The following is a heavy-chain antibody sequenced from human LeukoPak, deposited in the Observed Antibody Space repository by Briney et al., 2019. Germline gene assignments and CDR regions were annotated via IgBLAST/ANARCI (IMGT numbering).Heavy chain of an antibody. J-gene: IGHJ1*01. CDR2: IIPGGDIT. Sequence: GGSLRLSCAASGFTFSVHGIKWVRQAPGKGLEWVSAIIPGGDITYYTHSVQGPFTISRDNSTNMVYVQMNSLRVEDTAVYYCAKDDAWGRFQHWGEGTLVSVS. V-gene: IGHV3-23*01. D-gene: IGHD7-27*01. CDR3: AKDDAWGRFQH. CDR1: GFTFSVHG.